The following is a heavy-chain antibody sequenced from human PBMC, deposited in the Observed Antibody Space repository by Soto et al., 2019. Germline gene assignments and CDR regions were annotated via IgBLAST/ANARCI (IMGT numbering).Heavy chain of an antibody. D-gene: IGHD6-13*01. CDR3: ARPWDSSSWYPAFDI. J-gene: IGHJ3*02. CDR1: GYSFTSYW. V-gene: IGHV5-51*03. Sequence: EVQLVPSGAEVKKPGESLKISCTGSGYSFTSYWIGWVRQMPGKGLEWMGIIYPGDSDTRYSPSFQGQVTISADKSISTAYLQGSSLKASDTAMYYCARPWDSSSWYPAFDIWGQGTMVTVSS. CDR2: IYPGDSDT.